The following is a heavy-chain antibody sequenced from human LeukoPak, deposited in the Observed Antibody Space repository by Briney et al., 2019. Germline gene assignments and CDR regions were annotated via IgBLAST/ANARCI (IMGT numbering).Heavy chain of an antibody. CDR3: ARVVNSVAGTPYYFDY. J-gene: IGHJ4*02. Sequence: SETLSLTCTVSGGSISGYYWSWIRQPPGKGLEWIGYIYYSGSTNYNPSLKSRVAISVDTSKNQFSLKLSSVTAADTAVYYCARVVNSVAGTPYYFDYWGQGTLVTVSS. V-gene: IGHV4-59*01. CDR1: GGSISGYY. CDR2: IYYSGST. D-gene: IGHD6-19*01.